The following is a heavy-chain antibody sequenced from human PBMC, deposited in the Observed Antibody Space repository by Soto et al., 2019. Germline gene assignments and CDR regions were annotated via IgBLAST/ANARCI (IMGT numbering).Heavy chain of an antibody. CDR2: IYYSGST. Sequence: QVQLQESGPGLVKPSETLSLTCTVSGGSISSYYWSWIRQPPGKGLEWIGYIYYSGSTNYNPSLKSRVTISVYTSKNQFSLKLSSVTAADTAVYYCARDGRRDYYYGMDVWGQGTTVTVSS. J-gene: IGHJ6*02. CDR3: ARDGRRDYYYGMDV. D-gene: IGHD1-26*01. CDR1: GGSISSYY. V-gene: IGHV4-59*01.